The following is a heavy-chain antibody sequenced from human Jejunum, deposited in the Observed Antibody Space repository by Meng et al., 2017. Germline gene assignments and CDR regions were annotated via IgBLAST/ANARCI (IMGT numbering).Heavy chain of an antibody. D-gene: IGHD3-16*01. V-gene: IGHV4-34*01. Sequence: QVQLQEGGAGVLKPSETLSLTCAGDGGSLSGYFWSWIRQPPGKGLEWIGEVSHSGWTKYNPSLKSRVTISLETSKNQFSLKISSFPAASTSVYYCVRGNNYVWGIIPWGQGPLVTVSS. J-gene: IGHJ5*02. CDR2: VSHSGWT. CDR3: VRGNNYVWGIIP. CDR1: GGSLSGYF.